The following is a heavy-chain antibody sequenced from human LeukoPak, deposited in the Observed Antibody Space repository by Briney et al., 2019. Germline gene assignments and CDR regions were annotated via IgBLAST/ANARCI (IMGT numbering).Heavy chain of an antibody. D-gene: IGHD6-13*01. J-gene: IGHJ4*02. CDR1: GGSMTNSY. Sequence: SETLSLTCTVSGGSMTNSYWSWIRQTPGKGLEWIGYGFYSGMADYNPSLKSRVTILVDTSASQFSLQLSSVTAADTAVYYCASAPLPGIAAHWGQGTLVFVSS. CDR3: ASAPLPGIAAH. V-gene: IGHV4-59*08. CDR2: GFYSGMA.